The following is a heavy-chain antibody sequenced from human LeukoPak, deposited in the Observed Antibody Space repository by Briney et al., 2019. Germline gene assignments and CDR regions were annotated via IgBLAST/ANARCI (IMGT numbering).Heavy chain of an antibody. CDR1: GFTFSNYA. V-gene: IGHV4-34*01. CDR3: ARRWNYGRNYYIDV. J-gene: IGHJ6*03. Sequence: KSGGSLRLSCAASGFTFSNYAMNWVRQPPGKGLEWIGEINDSGRTNYNPSLMSRVTVSVDTSKKQFSLRLTSVTATDTAVYYCARRWNYGRNYYIDVWGKGATVSVSS. CDR2: INDSGRT. D-gene: IGHD1-7*01.